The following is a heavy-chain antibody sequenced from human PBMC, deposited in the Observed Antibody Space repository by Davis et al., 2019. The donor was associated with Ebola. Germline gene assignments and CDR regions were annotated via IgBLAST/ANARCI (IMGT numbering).Heavy chain of an antibody. CDR2: INHSGST. V-gene: IGHV4-34*01. J-gene: IGHJ4*02. D-gene: IGHD6-13*01. CDR1: GGSFSGYY. Sequence: SETLSLTCAVYGGSFSGYYWSWIRQPPGKGLEWIGEINHSGSTNYNPSLKSRVTISVDTSKNQFSLKLSSVTAADTAVYYCAVRPGYSSSWYFDYWGQGTLVTVSS. CDR3: AVRPGYSSSWYFDY.